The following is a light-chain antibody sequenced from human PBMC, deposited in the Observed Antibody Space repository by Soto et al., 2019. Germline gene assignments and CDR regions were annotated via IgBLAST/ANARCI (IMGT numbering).Light chain of an antibody. CDR3: RSYAGSNTYV. V-gene: IGLV2-8*01. Sequence: QSALTQPPSASGSPGQSVTISCTGTKSDIGVYDFVSWYQNHPGKAPGLIIYEVVQRPSGVPDRFAGSKSGNTASLTVSGLQAADEADYFCRSYAGSNTYVFGSGTKVTVL. CDR1: KSDIGVYDF. J-gene: IGLJ1*01. CDR2: EVV.